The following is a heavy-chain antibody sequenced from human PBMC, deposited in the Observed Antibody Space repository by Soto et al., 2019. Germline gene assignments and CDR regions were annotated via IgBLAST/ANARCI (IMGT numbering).Heavy chain of an antibody. V-gene: IGHV1-69*13. D-gene: IGHD3-9*01. CDR2: IIPIFGTA. J-gene: IGHJ6*02. CDR1: GGTFSSYA. Sequence: GASVKVSSKASGGTFSSYAISSLRQSPGQGLEWMGGIIPIFGTANYAQKFQGRVTITADESTSTAYMELSSLRSEDTAVYYCARVLGLRHLDWLLYGMDIWGQGTTVTV. CDR3: ARVLGLRHLDWLLYGMDI.